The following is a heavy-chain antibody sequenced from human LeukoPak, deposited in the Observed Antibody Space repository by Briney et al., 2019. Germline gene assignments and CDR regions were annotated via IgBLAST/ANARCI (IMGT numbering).Heavy chain of an antibody. J-gene: IGHJ4*02. CDR1: GYTFTGYY. CDR3: ARDGVGASLFDY. CDR2: INPNSGGT. Sequence: ASVKVSCKASGYTFTGYYMHWVRPAPGQGLEWMGWINPNSGGTNYAQKFQGRVTMTRDTSISTAYMELSRLRSDDTAVYYCARDGVGASLFDYWGQGTLVTVSS. D-gene: IGHD1-26*01. V-gene: IGHV1-2*02.